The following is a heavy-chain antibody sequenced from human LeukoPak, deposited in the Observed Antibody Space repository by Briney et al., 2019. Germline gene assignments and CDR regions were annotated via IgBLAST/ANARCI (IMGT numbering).Heavy chain of an antibody. CDR1: GFTVSSNY. CDR2: IYSDGST. CDR3: ARDLDSYGSY. D-gene: IGHD5-18*01. J-gene: IGHJ4*02. V-gene: IGHV3-53*01. Sequence: GGPLRLSCAASGFTVSSNYMSWVRQAPGKGLEWVSVIYSDGSTYYADSVKGRFTISRDNSKNTLYLQMNSLRAEDTAVYYCARDLDSYGSYWGQGTLVTVSS.